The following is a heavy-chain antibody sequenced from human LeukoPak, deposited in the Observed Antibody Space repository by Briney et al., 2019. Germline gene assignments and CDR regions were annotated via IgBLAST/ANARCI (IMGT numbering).Heavy chain of an antibody. D-gene: IGHD4-17*01. CDR3: AKDDYGDYGRPYYYYYMDV. V-gene: IGHV3-30*02. CDR2: IRYDGSNK. Sequence: GGSLRLSCAASGFTFSSYGMHWVRQAPGKGLEWVAFIRYDGSNKYYADSVKGRFTISRDNSKNTLYLQMNSLRAEDTAVYYCAKDDYGDYGRPYYYYYMDVWGKGTTVTISS. J-gene: IGHJ6*03. CDR1: GFTFSSYG.